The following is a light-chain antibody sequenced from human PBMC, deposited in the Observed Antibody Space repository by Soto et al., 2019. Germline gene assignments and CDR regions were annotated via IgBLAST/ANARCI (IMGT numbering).Light chain of an antibody. V-gene: IGLV2-14*01. CDR2: DVS. CDR3: SSYTSSSTREV. CDR1: SSDVGGYNY. Sequence: QSALTQPASVPGSPGQSITISCTGTSSDVGGYNYVSWYQQHPGKAPKLMIYDVSHRPSGVSNRFSGSKSGTTASLTISGLQAEDEADYYCSSYTSSSTREVFGTGTKVTVL. J-gene: IGLJ1*01.